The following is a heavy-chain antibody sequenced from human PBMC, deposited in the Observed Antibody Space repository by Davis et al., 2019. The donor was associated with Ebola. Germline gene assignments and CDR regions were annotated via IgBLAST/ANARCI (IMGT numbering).Heavy chain of an antibody. V-gene: IGHV3-64*01. Sequence: GGSLRLSCAASGFTFSSYAMHWVRQAPGKGLEYVSAISSNGGSNYYANSVKGRFTISRDNAKNSLYLQMNSLRAEDTALYYCAKESWAYCSGGSCYSPGYYYYYGMDVWGQGTTVTVSS. CDR1: GFTFSSYA. J-gene: IGHJ6*02. D-gene: IGHD2-15*01. CDR3: AKESWAYCSGGSCYSPGYYYYYGMDV. CDR2: ISSNGGSN.